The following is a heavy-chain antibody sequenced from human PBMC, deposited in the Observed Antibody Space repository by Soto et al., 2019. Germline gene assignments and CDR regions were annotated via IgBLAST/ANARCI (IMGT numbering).Heavy chain of an antibody. CDR1: GYIFSTHG. J-gene: IGHJ4*02. CDR3: ARVQIVVVVGGTPADY. D-gene: IGHD2-15*01. CDR2: INPYNGKT. V-gene: IGHV1-18*01. Sequence: QVQLEQSGAEVKKSGASVKVSCKASGYIFSTHGINWVRQAPGQGLKWMGWINPYNGKTNYAQKFQGRVTMTTETSRKTAYMELRSLRSDDTAVYYCARVQIVVVVGGTPADYWGQGTLVTVSS.